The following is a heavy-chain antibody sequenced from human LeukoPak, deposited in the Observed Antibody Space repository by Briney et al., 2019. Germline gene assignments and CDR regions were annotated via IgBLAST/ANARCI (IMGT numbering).Heavy chain of an antibody. CDR3: ARDAYSPLGYCSGGSCTYYYYYYMDV. CDR1: GYTFTSYY. D-gene: IGHD2-15*01. CDR2: INPSGGST. Sequence: ASVTVSCKASGYTFTSYYMHWVRQAPGQGLEWMGIINPSGGSTSYAQKFQGRVTMTRDTSTSTVYMELSSLRSEDTAVYYCARDAYSPLGYCSGGSCTYYYYYYMDVWGKGTTVTISS. V-gene: IGHV1-46*01. J-gene: IGHJ6*03.